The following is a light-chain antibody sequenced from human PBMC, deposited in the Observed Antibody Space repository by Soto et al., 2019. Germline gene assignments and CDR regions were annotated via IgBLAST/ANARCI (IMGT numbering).Light chain of an antibody. CDR3: QYYDSSLRRV. Sequence: QSVLTQPPSVSGAPGQRVTISCTGSSSNIGAGYDVHWYQQLPGTAPKLLIYGNNNRPSGVPDRFSGSKSGTSASLAITGLQAEDEADYYCQYYDSSLRRVFGTGTKLTVL. CDR1: SSNIGAGYD. CDR2: GNN. V-gene: IGLV1-40*01. J-gene: IGLJ1*01.